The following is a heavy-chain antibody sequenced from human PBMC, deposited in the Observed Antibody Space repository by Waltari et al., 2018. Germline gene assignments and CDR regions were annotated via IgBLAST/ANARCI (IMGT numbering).Heavy chain of an antibody. J-gene: IGHJ4*02. CDR3: AKASSRYSSSWYLVD. Sequence: EVQLVESGGVVVQPGGSLRLSCAASGFTFDDYAMHWVRQAPGKGLEWVSLISWDGGSTYNADSVKGRFTISRDNSKNSLYLQMNSLRAEDTALYYCAKASSRYSSSWYLVDWGQGTLVTVSS. V-gene: IGHV3-43D*04. CDR2: ISWDGGST. CDR1: GFTFDDYA. D-gene: IGHD6-13*01.